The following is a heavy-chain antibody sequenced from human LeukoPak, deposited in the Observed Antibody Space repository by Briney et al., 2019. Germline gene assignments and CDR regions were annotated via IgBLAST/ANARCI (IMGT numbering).Heavy chain of an antibody. Sequence: GGSLRLSCAASGFTVSSNYMSWVRQAPGKGLEWVSVIYSGGSTYYADSVKGRFTISRDNSKNTLYLQMSSLSAEDTALYYCAKVRVDAYISPNDYWGQGTLVTVSS. D-gene: IGHD5-24*01. CDR3: AKVRVDAYISPNDY. J-gene: IGHJ4*02. CDR1: GFTVSSNY. CDR2: IYSGGST. V-gene: IGHV3-53*05.